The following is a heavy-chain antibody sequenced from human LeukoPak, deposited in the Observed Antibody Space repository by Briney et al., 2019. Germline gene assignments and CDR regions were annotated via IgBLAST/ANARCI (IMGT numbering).Heavy chain of an antibody. CDR3: ARAGSSGGSSYGAY. CDR2: ISSSGSTI. CDR1: GFTFSSYE. V-gene: IGHV3-48*03. J-gene: IGHJ4*02. Sequence: GGSLRLSCAASGFTFSSYEMNWVRQAPGKGLEWVSYISSSGSTIYYADSVKGRFTITRDNAKNSLYLQMNSLRAEDTAVYYCARAGSSGGSSYGAYWGQGTLVTVSS. D-gene: IGHD2-15*01.